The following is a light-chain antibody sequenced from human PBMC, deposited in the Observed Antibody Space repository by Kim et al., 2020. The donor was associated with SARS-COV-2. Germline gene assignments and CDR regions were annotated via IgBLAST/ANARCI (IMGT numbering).Light chain of an antibody. CDR2: GAS. J-gene: IGKJ2*01. Sequence: PGERATPSCRASQSVSSILAWYQQKPGQAPRLLIYGASTGATGIPARLSGSGSGTEFTLTISSLQSEDFAVYYCQQYNNWPPVYTFGQGTKLEI. V-gene: IGKV3-15*01. CDR1: QSVSSI. CDR3: QQYNNWPPVYT.